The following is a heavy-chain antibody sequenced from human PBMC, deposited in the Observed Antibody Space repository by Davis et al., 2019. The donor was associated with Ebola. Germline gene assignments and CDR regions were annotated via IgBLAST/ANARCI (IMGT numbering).Heavy chain of an antibody. V-gene: IGHV3-30*04. Sequence: GGSLRLSCAASGFTFSSYTLHWVRQAPGKGLEWVAVISYDGDNNYHADSVQGRFTISRDNSKNTLYLQMNGLRVEDTAIYYCVKDTSNIWFDIWGQGTMVTVSS. J-gene: IGHJ3*02. D-gene: IGHD1-26*01. CDR3: VKDTSNIWFDI. CDR2: ISYDGDNN. CDR1: GFTFSSYT.